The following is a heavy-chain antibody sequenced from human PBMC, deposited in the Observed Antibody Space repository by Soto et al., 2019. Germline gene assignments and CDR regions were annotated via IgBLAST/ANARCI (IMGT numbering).Heavy chain of an antibody. D-gene: IGHD2-8*01. CDR1: GGCISSGGYY. J-gene: IGHJ4*02. CDR3: ARGPRYCTNGVCYWGAYYFDY. CDR2: IYYSGST. Sequence: SETLSLTCTVAGGCISSGGYYWSWIRQHPGKGLEWIGYIYYSGSTYYNPSLKSRVTISVDTSKNQFSLKLSSVTAADTAVYYCARGPRYCTNGVCYWGAYYFDYWGQETLVTVSS. V-gene: IGHV4-31*03.